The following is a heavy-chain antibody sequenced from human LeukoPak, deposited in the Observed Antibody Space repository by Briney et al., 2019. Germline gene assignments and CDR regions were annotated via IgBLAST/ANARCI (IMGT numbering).Heavy chain of an antibody. D-gene: IGHD2-2*01. CDR1: GFTFSNAW. J-gene: IGHJ6*03. V-gene: IGHV3-15*01. CDR2: IKSDTDGGTT. Sequence: GGSLRLSCGASGFTFSNAWMSWVRQAPGKGLEWVGRIKSDTDGGTTDYAAPVKGRFTISRDDSKSTLYLQMNSLKTEDTAVYYCSGCSSTSCSSLYMDVWGKGTTVTVSS. CDR3: SGCSSTSCSSLYMDV.